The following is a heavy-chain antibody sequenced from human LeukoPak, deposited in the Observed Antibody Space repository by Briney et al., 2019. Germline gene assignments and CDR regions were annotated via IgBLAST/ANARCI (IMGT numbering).Heavy chain of an antibody. J-gene: IGHJ4*02. CDR3: ARGDAFSGDH. CDR1: GFKFSGYE. CDR2: IHPEGNEK. Sequence: PGGSLRLSCAASGFKFSGYEMIWVRQAPGRGLEWVANIHPEGNEKYHVESVKGRFTISRDNSNNLLFLQMNGLRVEDTAVYYCARGDAFSGDHWGQGTLVTVSS. V-gene: IGHV3-7*04.